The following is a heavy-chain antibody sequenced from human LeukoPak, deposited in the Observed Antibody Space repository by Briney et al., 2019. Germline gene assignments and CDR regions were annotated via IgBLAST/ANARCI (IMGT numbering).Heavy chain of an antibody. Sequence: SETLSLTCTVSGGSISSYYWSWIRQPPGKGLGWIGYIYHSGITNYNPSLKSRVTISVDTSKNQFSLELSSVTAADTAVYYCARDGYSGSSLFDSWGQGTLVTVSS. CDR1: GGSISSYY. CDR3: ARDGYSGSSLFDS. D-gene: IGHD1-26*01. V-gene: IGHV4-59*01. CDR2: IYHSGIT. J-gene: IGHJ4*02.